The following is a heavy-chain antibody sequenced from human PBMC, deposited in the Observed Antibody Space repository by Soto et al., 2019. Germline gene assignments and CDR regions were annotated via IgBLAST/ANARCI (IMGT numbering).Heavy chain of an antibody. V-gene: IGHV1-18*01. CDR1: GYTFTTYG. D-gene: IGHD3-10*01. CDR3: ARDGAGYYGSGSCSQKYFDY. CDR2: ISAYNGNT. J-gene: IGHJ4*01. Sequence: ASVKVSCKASGYTFTTYGITWVRQAPGQGLEWMGWISAYNGNTNYAQKLQGRVTMTTDTSTSTAYMELRSLRSDDTAVYYCARDGAGYYGSGSCSQKYFDYWGQ.